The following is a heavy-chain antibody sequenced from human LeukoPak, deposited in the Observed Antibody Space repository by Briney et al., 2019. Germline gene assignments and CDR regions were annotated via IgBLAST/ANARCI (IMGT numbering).Heavy chain of an antibody. J-gene: IGHJ4*02. V-gene: IGHV3-7*04. CDR2: IKQDGSAK. Sequence: GGSLRLSCAASGFTFSRYWMSWVRQAPGRGLEWVANIKQDGSAKYYGDSVEGRFTISRDNAKNSLYLQMNSLRAEDTAVYYCARWGGGFDYWGQGTLVTVSS. D-gene: IGHD3-16*01. CDR3: ARWGGGFDY. CDR1: GFTFSRYW.